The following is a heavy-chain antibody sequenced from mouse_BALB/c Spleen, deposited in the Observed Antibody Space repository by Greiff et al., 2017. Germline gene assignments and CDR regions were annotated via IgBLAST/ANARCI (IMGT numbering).Heavy chain of an antibody. J-gene: IGHJ2*01. CDR2: IDPANGNT. V-gene: IGHV14-3*02. D-gene: IGHD2-1*01. Sequence: EVQLVESGAELVKPGASVKLSCTASGFNIKDTYMHWVKQRPEQGLEWIGRIDPANGNTKYDPKFQGKATITADTSSNTAYLQLSSLTSEDTAVYYCARSPLLDFFDYWGQGTTLTVSS. CDR1: GFNIKDTY. CDR3: ARSPLLDFFDY.